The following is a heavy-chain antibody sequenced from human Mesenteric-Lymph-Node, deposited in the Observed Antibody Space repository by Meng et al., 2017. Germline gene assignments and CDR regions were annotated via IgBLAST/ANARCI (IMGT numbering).Heavy chain of an antibody. V-gene: IGHV3-9*03. D-gene: IGHD5-18*01. Sequence: GGSLRLSCAASGFTFDDYAMHWVRQAPGKGLEWVSGISWNSGSIGYADSVKGRFTISRDNAKNSLYLQMNSLRAEDMALYYCAKDIGYSYGFGAFDIWGQGTMVTVSS. CDR1: GFTFDDYA. CDR2: ISWNSGSI. CDR3: AKDIGYSYGFGAFDI. J-gene: IGHJ3*02.